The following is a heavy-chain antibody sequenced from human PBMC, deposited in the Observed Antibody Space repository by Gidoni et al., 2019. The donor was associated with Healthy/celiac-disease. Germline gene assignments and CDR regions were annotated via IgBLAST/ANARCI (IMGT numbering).Heavy chain of an antibody. CDR2: IYTSGST. V-gene: IGHV4-61*02. CDR3: ARGVSIAARPAWFDP. Sequence: QVQLQESGPGLVKPSQTLSLTCTVSGGSISSGSYYWSWIRQPAGKGLEWIGRIYTSGSTNYNPSLKSRVTISVDTSKNQFSLKLSSVTAADTAVYYCARGVSIAARPAWFDPWGQGTLVTVSS. J-gene: IGHJ5*02. CDR1: GGSISSGSYY. D-gene: IGHD6-6*01.